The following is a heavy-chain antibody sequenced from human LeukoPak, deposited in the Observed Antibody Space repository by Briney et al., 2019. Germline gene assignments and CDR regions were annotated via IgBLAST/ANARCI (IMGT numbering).Heavy chain of an antibody. Sequence: SETLSLTCTVSGGSISSSSYYWGWIRQPPGKGLEWIGSIYYSGSTYYNPSLKSRVTISVDTSKNQFSLKLSSVTAADTAVYYCARGPWYYDILTGYSNWFDPWGQGTLVTVSS. V-gene: IGHV4-39*01. J-gene: IGHJ5*02. D-gene: IGHD3-9*01. CDR2: IYYSGST. CDR1: GGSISSSSYY. CDR3: ARGPWYYDILTGYSNWFDP.